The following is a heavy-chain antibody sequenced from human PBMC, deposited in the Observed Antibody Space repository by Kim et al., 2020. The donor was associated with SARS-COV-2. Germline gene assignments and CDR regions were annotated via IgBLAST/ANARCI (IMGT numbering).Heavy chain of an antibody. CDR1: GASITSGGYY. J-gene: IGHJ4*02. CDR3: ARDDSLGGFDY. CDR2: IYYGGNT. V-gene: IGHV4-31*03. Sequence: SETLSLTCTVSGASITSGGYYWNWIRQQPGKGLEWIGSIYYGGNTHYIPSLKSRLTISVDTSKNHFSLNLNSATAADTAVYYCARDDSLGGFDYWGQGTLVTV. D-gene: IGHD7-27*01.